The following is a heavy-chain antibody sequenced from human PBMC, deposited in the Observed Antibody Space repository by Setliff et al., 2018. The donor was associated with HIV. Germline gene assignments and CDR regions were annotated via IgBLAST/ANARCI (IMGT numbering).Heavy chain of an antibody. CDR1: GGSISTYY. CDR3: ARGLYTGSYYYMDV. Sequence: SETLSLTCAVSGGSISTYYWSWVRQPPGKGLEWIGFIYYSGSTNYNPSLKSRVTLSVVTSKNQFSLKLSSVTAADTAVYYCARGLYTGSYYYMDVWGKGTTVTVSS. D-gene: IGHD3-16*01. V-gene: IGHV4-59*01. CDR2: IYYSGST. J-gene: IGHJ6*03.